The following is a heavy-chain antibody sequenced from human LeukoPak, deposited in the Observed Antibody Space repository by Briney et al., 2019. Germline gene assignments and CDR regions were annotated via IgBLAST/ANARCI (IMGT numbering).Heavy chain of an antibody. D-gene: IGHD1-26*01. V-gene: IGHV4-30-4*01. J-gene: IGHJ5*02. CDR3: ARLPKGATMNWFDP. CDR2: IYYSGNT. Sequence: SQTLSLTCTVSGASSSSGDYYWSWIRQPPGKGLECIGYIYYSGNTYYNPSLKSRVTISVDTSKNQFSLKLSSVTAADTAVYYCARLPKGATMNWFDPWGQGTLVTVSS. CDR1: GASSSSGDYY.